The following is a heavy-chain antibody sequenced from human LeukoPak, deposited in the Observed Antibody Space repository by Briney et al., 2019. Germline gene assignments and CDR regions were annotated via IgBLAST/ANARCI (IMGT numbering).Heavy chain of an antibody. CDR1: GGSISSYY. D-gene: IGHD5-18*01. V-gene: IGHV4-59*01. CDR3: ARSFPTRGYSS. J-gene: IGHJ5*02. CDR2: IYYSGST. Sequence: SETVSLTCTVSGGSISSYYWSWIRQPPGKGLEWIGYIYYSGSTNYNPSLKSRVTISVDTSKNQFSLKLSSVTAADTAVYYCARSFPTRGYSSWGQGTLVTVSS.